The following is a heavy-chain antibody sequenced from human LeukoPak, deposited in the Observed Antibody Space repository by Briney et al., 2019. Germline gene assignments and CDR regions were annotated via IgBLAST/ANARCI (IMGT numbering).Heavy chain of an antibody. CDR1: GYSFTSYW. J-gene: IGHJ6*02. V-gene: IGHV5-51*01. Sequence: GESLKISCKGSGYSFTSYWIAWVRQMPGKGLEWMGIVYPGDSDTRYSPSFQGQVTISADRSIGTAYLQWNTLQASDSAIYYCARPPGDYKYYGMDVWGQGTTVTVSS. CDR2: VYPGDSDT. CDR3: ARPPGDYKYYGMDV.